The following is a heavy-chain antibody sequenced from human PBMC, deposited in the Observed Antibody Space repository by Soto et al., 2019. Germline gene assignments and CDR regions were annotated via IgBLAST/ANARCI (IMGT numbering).Heavy chain of an antibody. CDR3: ARGGSGSYRNWFDP. CDR2: IYHSGST. V-gene: IGHV4-30-2*01. D-gene: IGHD1-26*01. Sequence: LSLTCAVSGGSISSGGYSWSWIRQPPGKGLEWIGYIYHSGSTYYNPSLKSRVTISVDRSKNQFSLKLSSVTAADTAVYYCARGGSGSYRNWFDPWGQGTLVTVPS. J-gene: IGHJ5*02. CDR1: GGSISSGGYS.